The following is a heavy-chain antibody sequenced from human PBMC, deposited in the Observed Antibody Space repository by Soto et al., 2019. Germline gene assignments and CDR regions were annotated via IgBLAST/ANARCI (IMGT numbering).Heavy chain of an antibody. J-gene: IGHJ4*02. D-gene: IGHD4-17*01. V-gene: IGHV2-5*02. Sequence: QITLKESGPTLVKPTQTLTLTCTFSGFSLSTNGVGVGWIRQPPGKALEWLAHIYWDDSKHYSPSLNSRLTITKDTSRNLVVLTMTNMDPVDTATYYCAKKGGGDYILGYWGQGTLVTVSS. CDR3: AKKGGGDYILGY. CDR2: IYWDDSK. CDR1: GFSLSTNGVG.